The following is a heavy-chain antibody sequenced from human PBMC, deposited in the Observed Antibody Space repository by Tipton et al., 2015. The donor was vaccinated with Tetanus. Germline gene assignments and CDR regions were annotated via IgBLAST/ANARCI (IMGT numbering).Heavy chain of an antibody. CDR1: GGSISSSNW. J-gene: IGHJ4*02. V-gene: IGHV4-4*02. D-gene: IGHD1-26*01. CDR3: ARLWAWELLDY. Sequence: SLRLSCAVSGGSISSSNWWSWVRQPPGKGLEWIGEIYHSGSTNYNPSLKSRVTISVDKSKNQFSLKLSSVTAADTAVYYCARLWAWELLDYWGQGTLVTASS. CDR2: IYHSGST.